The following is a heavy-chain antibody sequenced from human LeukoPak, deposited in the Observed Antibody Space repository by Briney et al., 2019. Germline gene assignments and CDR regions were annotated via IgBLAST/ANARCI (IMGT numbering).Heavy chain of an antibody. CDR1: GFTFNTFW. Sequence: GGSLRLSCAASGFTFNTFWMTWLRQAPGKGLEWVANIHQEGRTKYYADSVKGRFTISRDNSKNTLYLQMNSLRAEDTAVYYCAKDILRFEDGDYLDGAFDIWGQGTMVTVSS. CDR3: AKDILRFEDGDYLDGAFDI. J-gene: IGHJ3*02. V-gene: IGHV3-7*03. CDR2: IHQEGRTK. D-gene: IGHD4-17*01.